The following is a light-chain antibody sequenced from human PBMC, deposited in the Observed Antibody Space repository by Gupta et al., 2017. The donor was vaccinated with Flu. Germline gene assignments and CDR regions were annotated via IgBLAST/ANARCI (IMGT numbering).Light chain of an antibody. CDR3: KQTLQAPRT. V-gene: IGKV2-28*01. J-gene: IGKJ4*02. CDR1: HGRLHSSRYSY. Sequence: VTPGEPASISCSTSHGRLHSSRYSYLDWYLQKPGQSPQLLIYVASNRPCGVPDRFSGSGSGTDFTLKISRVEAEDVGVYYCKQTLQAPRTFGEGTKVEIK. CDR2: VAS.